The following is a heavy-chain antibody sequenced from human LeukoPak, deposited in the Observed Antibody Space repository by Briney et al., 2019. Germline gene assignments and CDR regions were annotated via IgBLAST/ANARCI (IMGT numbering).Heavy chain of an antibody. Sequence: SETLSLTCTVSGGSISSYYWSWIRQPPGKGLEWIGYIYYSGSTNYNPSLKSRVTISVDTSKNQFSLNLSSVTAADMAVYYCARREGSSGWYDDYWGQGTLVTVSS. CDR3: ARREGSSGWYDDY. J-gene: IGHJ4*02. CDR1: GGSISSYY. V-gene: IGHV4-59*12. D-gene: IGHD6-19*01. CDR2: IYYSGST.